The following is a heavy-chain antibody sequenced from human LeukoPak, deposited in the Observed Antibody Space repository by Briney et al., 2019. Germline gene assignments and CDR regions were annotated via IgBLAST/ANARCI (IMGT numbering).Heavy chain of an antibody. CDR1: GFTFDDHG. J-gene: IGHJ3*01. V-gene: IGHV3-20*04. CDR3: ARAYGKWNDVYFYAFDL. D-gene: IGHD1-20*01. Sequence: GGSLRLSCAASGFTFDDHGMSWVRQAPGKGLEWVSGIKRDGGRTGYADSVKGRFTISRDNAKNSVYLQMNSLRAEDTALYYCARAYGKWNDVYFYAFDLWGQGTMVTVSS. CDR2: IKRDGGRT.